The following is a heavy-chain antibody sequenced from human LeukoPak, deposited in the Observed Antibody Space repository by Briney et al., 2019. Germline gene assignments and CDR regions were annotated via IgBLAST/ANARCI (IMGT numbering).Heavy chain of an antibody. CDR2: ISYSGST. D-gene: IGHD6-19*01. J-gene: IGHJ4*02. V-gene: IGHV4-59*06. CDR3: ARENSGWYDY. CDR1: GGSISSYY. Sequence: PSETLSLTCTVSGGSISSYYWSWIRQPPGKGLEWVGYISYSGSTYYNPSLKSRVTISVDASKNQFSLKMSSVTAADTAVYYCARENSGWYDYWGQGTLVTVSS.